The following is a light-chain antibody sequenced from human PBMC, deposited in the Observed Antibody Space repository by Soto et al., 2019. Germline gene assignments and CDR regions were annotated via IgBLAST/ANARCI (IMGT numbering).Light chain of an antibody. CDR2: DAS. V-gene: IGKV1-5*01. J-gene: IGKJ1*01. Sequence: DIQMTQSPSTLSASVVDRVTITCRASQSISDWLAWFQQKPGKAPKLMIYDASSLESGVPSRFSGSGSGTEFTLTINSLQPEDFATYYCQQHNSSPWTFGQGTRWIS. CDR1: QSISDW. CDR3: QQHNSSPWT.